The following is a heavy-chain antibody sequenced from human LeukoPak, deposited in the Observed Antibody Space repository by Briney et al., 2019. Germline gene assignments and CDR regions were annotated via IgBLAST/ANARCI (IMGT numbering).Heavy chain of an antibody. Sequence: GGSLRLSCAASGFTFSKYCMTWVRQAPGKGLEWVANIRGDGSVKYLLDSVKGRFTISRDNVKNSLSLEMNNLRAEDTAVYYCSRDANYYDSSRHYFDAFDIWGQGTMVTVSS. CDR1: GFTFSKYC. V-gene: IGHV3-7*01. CDR3: SRDANYYDSSRHYFDAFDI. CDR2: IRGDGSVK. J-gene: IGHJ3*02. D-gene: IGHD3-22*01.